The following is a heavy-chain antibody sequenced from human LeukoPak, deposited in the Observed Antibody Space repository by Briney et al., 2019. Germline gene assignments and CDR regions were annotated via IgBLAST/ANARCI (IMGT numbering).Heavy chain of an antibody. J-gene: IGHJ6*02. D-gene: IGHD6-13*01. Sequence: KASETLSLTCTVSGGSISSSSYYWGWIRQPPGKGLEWIGSIYYSGSTYYNPSLKSRVTISVDTSKNQFSLKLSSVTAADTAVYYCARGGYSSSWYGGYYYYGMDVWGQGTTVTVSS. V-gene: IGHV4-39*01. CDR3: ARGGYSSSWYGGYYYYGMDV. CDR1: GGSISSSSYY. CDR2: IYYSGST.